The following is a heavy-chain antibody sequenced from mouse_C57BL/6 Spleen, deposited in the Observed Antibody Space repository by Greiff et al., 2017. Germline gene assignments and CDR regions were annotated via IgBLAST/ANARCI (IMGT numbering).Heavy chain of an antibody. Sequence: VQLVESGPELVKPGASVKISCKASGYAFSSSWMNWVKQRPGKGLEWIGRIYPGDGDTNYNGKFKGKATLTADKSSSTAYMQLSSLTSEDSAVYFCASESNYYGSSFFDYWGQGTTLTVSS. CDR1: GYAFSSSW. CDR2: IYPGDGDT. CDR3: ASESNYYGSSFFDY. V-gene: IGHV1-82*01. D-gene: IGHD1-1*01. J-gene: IGHJ2*01.